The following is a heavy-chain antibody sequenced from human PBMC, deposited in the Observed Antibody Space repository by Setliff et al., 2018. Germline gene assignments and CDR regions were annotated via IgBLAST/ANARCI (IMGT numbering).Heavy chain of an antibody. V-gene: IGHV3-23*03. CDR1: GFSFNKYW. Sequence: GGSLRLSCTVYGFSFNKYWMYWVRQAPGKGLEWASVISSDGTSIYYADSVKGRFTISRDNSKNTLYLQMNRLRAEDTAIYYCARCSSWHGHYPHFNYWGQGTLVTVSS. CDR2: ISSDGTSI. J-gene: IGHJ4*02. D-gene: IGHD6-13*01. CDR3: ARCSSWHGHYPHFNY.